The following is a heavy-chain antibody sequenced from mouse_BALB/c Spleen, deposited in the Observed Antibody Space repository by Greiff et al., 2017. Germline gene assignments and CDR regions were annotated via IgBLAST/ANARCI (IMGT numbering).Heavy chain of an antibody. J-gene: IGHJ2*01. CDR2: ISSGGST. CDR1: GFTFSSYA. V-gene: IGHV5-6-5*01. CDR3: ARVYDYDVGYFDY. Sequence: EVQLVESGGGLVKPGGSLKLSCAASGFTFSSYAMSWVRQTPEKRLEWVASISSGGSTYYPDSVKGRFTISRDNARNILYLQMSSLRSEDTAMYYCARVYDYDVGYFDYWGQGTTLTVSS. D-gene: IGHD2-4*01.